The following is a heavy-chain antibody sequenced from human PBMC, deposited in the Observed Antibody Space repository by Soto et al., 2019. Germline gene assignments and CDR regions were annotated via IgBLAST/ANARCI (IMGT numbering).Heavy chain of an antibody. CDR1: RDSIRSYY. CDR3: ARAYGGFDNGLDV. D-gene: IGHD5-12*01. J-gene: IGHJ6*02. Sequence: SETLSLTCTVSRDSIRSYYWTWIRQPPGKGLELIGYIYYSGSTRYNPSLKSRVTISVDMSKNQSSLKLSSVIAADTAVYYCARAYGGFDNGLDVWGQGTAVTVSS. V-gene: IGHV4-59*01. CDR2: IYYSGST.